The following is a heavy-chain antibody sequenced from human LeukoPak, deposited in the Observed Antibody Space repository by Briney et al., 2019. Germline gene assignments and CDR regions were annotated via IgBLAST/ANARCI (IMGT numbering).Heavy chain of an antibody. D-gene: IGHD6-19*01. CDR3: ARQGAVAESGFDY. J-gene: IGHJ4*02. Sequence: GGSLRLSCAASGFTFSSYGMSWVRQAPGKGLEWVSAISGSGGSTYYADSVKGRFTISRDNSKNTLYLQMNSLRAEDTAVYYCARQGAVAESGFDYWGQGTLVTVSS. V-gene: IGHV3-23*01. CDR2: ISGSGGST. CDR1: GFTFSSYG.